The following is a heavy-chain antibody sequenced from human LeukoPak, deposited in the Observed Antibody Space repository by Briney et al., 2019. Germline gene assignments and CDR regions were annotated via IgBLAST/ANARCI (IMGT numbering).Heavy chain of an antibody. Sequence: ASVKVSCKASGYTFTSYDINWVRQATGQGLEWMGWMNPNSGNTGYAQKFQGKVTMTRNTSISTAYMELSSLRSEDTAVYYCARDGRYSYGYGLDYWGQGTLVTVSS. CDR1: GYTFTSYD. CDR3: ARDGRYSYGYGLDY. J-gene: IGHJ4*02. V-gene: IGHV1-8*01. D-gene: IGHD5-18*01. CDR2: MNPNSGNT.